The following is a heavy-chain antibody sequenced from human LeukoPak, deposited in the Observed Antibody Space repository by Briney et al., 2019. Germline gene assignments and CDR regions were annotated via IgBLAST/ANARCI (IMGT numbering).Heavy chain of an antibody. CDR3: ARGHVGDGYNLLAEYFQH. CDR1: GYTFTSYD. Sequence: ASVNVSCKASGYTFTSYDINWVRHATGQGLEWMGWMNPNSGSTGYAQKFQGRVTMTRNTSISTAYMELSSLRSEDTAVYYCARGHVGDGYNLLAEYFQHWGQGTLVTVSS. J-gene: IGHJ1*01. CDR2: MNPNSGST. D-gene: IGHD5-24*01. V-gene: IGHV1-8*01.